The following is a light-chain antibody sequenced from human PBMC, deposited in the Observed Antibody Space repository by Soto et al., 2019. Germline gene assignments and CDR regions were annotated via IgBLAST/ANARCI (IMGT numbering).Light chain of an antibody. CDR3: QQYNNWPPYT. CDR1: QSVSSN. J-gene: IGKJ2*01. CDR2: SAS. V-gene: IGKV3-15*01. Sequence: EIVMTHSPATLSVSPGERATLSCRASQSVSSNLAWYQQKPGQAPRLLIYSASTRATGIPARFSGSGSGTDFTLTISSLQSEDFAVYYCQQYNNWPPYTFGQGTKLEIK.